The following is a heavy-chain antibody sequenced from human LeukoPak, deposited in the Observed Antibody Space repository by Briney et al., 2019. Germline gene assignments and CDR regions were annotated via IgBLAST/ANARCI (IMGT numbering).Heavy chain of an antibody. Sequence: PSETLSLTCTVSGGSISDSSYYWGWIRQPPGKGLEWIASINYSGRTFYNPSLKSRVSISVDTSKNQFSVNLYSMTAADTAVYYCARRGSGRNWFDPWGQGTLVTVSS. CDR2: INYSGRT. D-gene: IGHD1-1*01. V-gene: IGHV4-39*01. J-gene: IGHJ5*02. CDR1: GGSISDSSYY. CDR3: ARRGSGRNWFDP.